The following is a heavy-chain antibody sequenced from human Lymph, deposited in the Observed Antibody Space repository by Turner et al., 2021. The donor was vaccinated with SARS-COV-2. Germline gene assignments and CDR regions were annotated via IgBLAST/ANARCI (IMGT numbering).Heavy chain of an antibody. V-gene: IGHV3-30-3*01. Sequence: QVQLVDSVGRVVQPGRSLRLSCSASGSTFSSYAMHWVRQAPGKGLEWVAIISYDGSNKYYADSVKGRFTISRDNSKNTLYLQMNSLRAEDAAVYYCARAYSGSYYYGMDVWGQGTTVTVS. CDR3: ARAYSGSYYYGMDV. CDR1: GSTFSSYA. CDR2: ISYDGSNK. D-gene: IGHD1-26*01. J-gene: IGHJ6*02.